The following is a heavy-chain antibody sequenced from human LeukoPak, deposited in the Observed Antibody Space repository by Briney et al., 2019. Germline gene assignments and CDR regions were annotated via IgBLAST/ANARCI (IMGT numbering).Heavy chain of an antibody. CDR2: IYTSGST. Sequence: SQTLSLTCTVSGGSISSGSYYWSWIRQPAGKGLEWIGRIYTSGSTNYNPSLKSRVTISVDTSKNQFSLKLSSVTAADTAVYYCAREGSWFDPWGQGTLVTVSS. CDR3: AREGSWFDP. V-gene: IGHV4-61*02. J-gene: IGHJ5*02. CDR1: GGSISSGSYY.